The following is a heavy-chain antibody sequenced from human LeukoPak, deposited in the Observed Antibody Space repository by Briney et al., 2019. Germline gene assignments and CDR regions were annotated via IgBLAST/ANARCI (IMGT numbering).Heavy chain of an antibody. CDR2: IIPIFGTA. Sequence: ASVKVSCKASGGTFSSYAISWVRQAPGQGLEWMGGIIPIFGTANYAQKFQGRVTITADKSTSTAYMELSSLRSEDTAVYYCAVNYYDSSGYQALDYWGQGTLVTVSS. CDR3: AVNYYDSSGYQALDY. J-gene: IGHJ4*02. V-gene: IGHV1-69*06. CDR1: GGTFSSYA. D-gene: IGHD3-22*01.